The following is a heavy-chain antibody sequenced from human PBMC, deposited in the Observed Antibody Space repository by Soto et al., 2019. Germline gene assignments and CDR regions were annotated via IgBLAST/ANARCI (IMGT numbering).Heavy chain of an antibody. D-gene: IGHD2-2*01. CDR1: GFTFSDYY. CDR2: ISSSGSTI. Sequence: QVQLVESGGGLVKPGGSLRLSCAASGFTFSDYYMSWIRQAPGKGLEWVSYISSSGSTIYYADSVKGRFAISRDNAKNSLYLQMNSLRAEDTAVYYCAVHCSSTSCYAAALNYWGQGPLVTVSS. CDR3: AVHCSSTSCYAAALNY. J-gene: IGHJ4*02. V-gene: IGHV3-11*01.